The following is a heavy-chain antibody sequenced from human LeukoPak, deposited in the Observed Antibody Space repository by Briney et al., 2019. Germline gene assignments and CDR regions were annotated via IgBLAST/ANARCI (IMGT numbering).Heavy chain of an antibody. Sequence: PSETLSLTCTVSGGSISSYYWSWIRQPPGKGLEWIGYIYYSGSTYYNPSLKSRVTISVDTSKNQFSLKLSSVTAADTAVYYCARAAGGTFDPWGQGTLVTVSS. V-gene: IGHV4-59*12. D-gene: IGHD3-16*01. CDR2: IYYSGST. CDR3: ARAAGGTFDP. CDR1: GGSISSYY. J-gene: IGHJ5*02.